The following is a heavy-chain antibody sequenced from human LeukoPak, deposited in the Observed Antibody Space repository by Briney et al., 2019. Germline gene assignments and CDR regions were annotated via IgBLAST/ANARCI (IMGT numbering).Heavy chain of an antibody. Sequence: PARSLRLSCAASRFTFATYWMHWVSQAHGKGMVWVARINTEVRLTIYTDSVKGRLTLSRHHAANPLCRQMDDVRPEDTAITYCLRESHVRLLLEYWGRELGPPS. J-gene: IGHJ4*02. CDR1: RFTFATYW. CDR2: INTEVRLT. CDR3: LRESHVRLLLEY. D-gene: IGHD2-21*01. V-gene: IGHV3-74*01.